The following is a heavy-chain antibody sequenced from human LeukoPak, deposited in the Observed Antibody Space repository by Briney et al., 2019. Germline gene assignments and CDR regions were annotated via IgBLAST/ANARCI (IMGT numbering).Heavy chain of an antibody. CDR2: IYYSGST. D-gene: IGHD7-27*01. Sequence: SETLSLTCTVSGGSISSSSYYWGWIRQPPGKGLEWIGSIYYSGSTYYNPSLKSRVTISVDRSKNQFSLKLSSVTAADTAVYYCARGKTGDREDAFDIWGQGTMVTVSS. J-gene: IGHJ3*02. CDR3: ARGKTGDREDAFDI. CDR1: GGSISSSSYY. V-gene: IGHV4-39*07.